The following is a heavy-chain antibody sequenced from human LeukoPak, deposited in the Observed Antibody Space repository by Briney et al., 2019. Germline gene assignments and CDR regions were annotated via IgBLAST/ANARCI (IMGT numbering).Heavy chain of an antibody. Sequence: SVKVSCKASGGTFSSYAISWVRQAPGQGLEWMGGIIPIFGTANYAQKFQGRVTITADESTSTAYMELSSLRSEDTAMYYCARWSSGYSSGWYGYWGQGTLVTVSS. D-gene: IGHD6-19*01. CDR2: IIPIFGTA. V-gene: IGHV1-69*13. CDR3: ARWSSGYSSGWYGY. J-gene: IGHJ4*02. CDR1: GGTFSSYA.